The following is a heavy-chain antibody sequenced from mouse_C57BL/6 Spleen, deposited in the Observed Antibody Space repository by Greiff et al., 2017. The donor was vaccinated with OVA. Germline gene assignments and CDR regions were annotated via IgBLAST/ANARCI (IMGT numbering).Heavy chain of an antibody. CDR3: ARYDYCGSRYFDY. V-gene: IGHV1-52*01. Sequence: QVQLQQPGAELVRPGSSVKLSCKASGYTFTSYWMHWVKQRPIQGLEWIGNIDPSDSETHYNQKFKDKATLTVDKSSSTAYMQLSSLTSEDSAVYYCARYDYCGSRYFDYWGQGTTLTVSS. J-gene: IGHJ2*01. CDR2: IDPSDSET. CDR1: GYTFTSYW. D-gene: IGHD1-1*01.